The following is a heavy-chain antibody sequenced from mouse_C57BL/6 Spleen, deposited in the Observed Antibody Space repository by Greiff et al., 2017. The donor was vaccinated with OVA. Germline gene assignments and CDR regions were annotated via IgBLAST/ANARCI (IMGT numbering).Heavy chain of an antibody. D-gene: IGHD1-1*01. Sequence: VQLKESGAELVRPGASVKLSCTASGFNITDDYMHWVKQRPEQGLEWIGWIDPENGDTDYASKFQGKATMTADTSSNTAYLQLSSLTSEDTAVYYCATGCGRSFYYAMDYWGQGTSVTVSS. CDR1: GFNITDDY. V-gene: IGHV14-4*01. CDR2: IDPENGDT. CDR3: ATGCGRSFYYAMDY. J-gene: IGHJ4*01.